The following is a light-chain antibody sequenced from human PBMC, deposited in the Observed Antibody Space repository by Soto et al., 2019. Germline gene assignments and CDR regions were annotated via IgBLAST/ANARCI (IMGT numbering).Light chain of an antibody. J-gene: IGKJ1*01. V-gene: IGKV1-17*03. CDR2: AAS. CDR1: QGIGNW. CDR3: QQYNGYYTWT. Sequence: DIQMTQSPSAMPASVGNRVIITCRASQGIGNWLGWFQQKPGKVTERLISAASSLQSGVPSRFSGSASGTEFTLTISTLQPEDFANYYCQQYNGYYTWTFGQGTKVDIK.